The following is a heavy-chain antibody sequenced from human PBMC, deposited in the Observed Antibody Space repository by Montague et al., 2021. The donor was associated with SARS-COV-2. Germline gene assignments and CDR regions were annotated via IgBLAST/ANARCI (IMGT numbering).Heavy chain of an antibody. V-gene: IGHV4-61*01. J-gene: IGHJ4*02. CDR3: ARLSGITSWYYDY. CDR1: GGSVSSGSYY. Sequence: SETLSLTCTVFGGSVSSGSYYWSWIRQPPGKGLQSIGYIYYTGSTNYNPSLQSRVTISVDSSKNQFSVRLSSVTAADTAVYYCARLSGITSWYYDYWGQGTLVTVSS. D-gene: IGHD1-14*01. CDR2: IYYTGST.